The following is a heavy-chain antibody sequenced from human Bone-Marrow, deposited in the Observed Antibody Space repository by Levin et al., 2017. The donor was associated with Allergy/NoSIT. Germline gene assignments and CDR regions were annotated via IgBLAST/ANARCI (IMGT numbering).Heavy chain of an antibody. J-gene: IGHJ4*02. D-gene: IGHD6-6*01. CDR3: AKDIGYSSSSPHFDY. V-gene: IGHV3-9*01. Sequence: PGGSLRLSCAASGFTFDDYAMHWVRQAPGKGLEWVSGISWNSGSIGYADSVKGRFTISRDNAKNSLYLQMNSLRAEDTALYYCAKDIGYSSSSPHFDYWGQGTLVTVSS. CDR2: ISWNSGSI. CDR1: GFTFDDYA.